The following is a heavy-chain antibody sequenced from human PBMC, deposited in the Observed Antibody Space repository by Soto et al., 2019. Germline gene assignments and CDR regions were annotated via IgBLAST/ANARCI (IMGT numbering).Heavy chain of an antibody. CDR1: GGSITSHY. CDR2: MYYRGST. Sequence: QVQLQESGPGLVKPSETLSLTCTVSGGSITSHYWSWIRQPPGKGLEWIGYMYYRGSTNYSPSLKSQVTISVDTSKNHFSLKLNSVTAADTAVYYCARGGISSWFDYWGQGILVTVSS. V-gene: IGHV4-59*11. D-gene: IGHD6-13*01. CDR3: ARGGISSWFDY. J-gene: IGHJ4*02.